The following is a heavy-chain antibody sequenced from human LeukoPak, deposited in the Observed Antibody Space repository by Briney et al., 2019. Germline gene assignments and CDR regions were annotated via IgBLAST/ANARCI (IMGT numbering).Heavy chain of an antibody. CDR1: EFTFSNYA. CDR2: ISGGGGST. D-gene: IGHD3-10*01. V-gene: IGHV3-23*01. Sequence: GGSLRLSCAASEFTFSNYAMNWVRQAPGKGLEWVSGISGGGGSTYYADSVKGRFTISRDNAKNLLFLQMNGLRAEDTALYYCARGRSITLLRGVAMSDGFDIWGQGAMVAVSS. CDR3: ARGRSITLLRGVAMSDGFDI. J-gene: IGHJ3*02.